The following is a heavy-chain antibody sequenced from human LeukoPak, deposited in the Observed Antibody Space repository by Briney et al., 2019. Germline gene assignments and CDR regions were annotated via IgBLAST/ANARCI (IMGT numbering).Heavy chain of an antibody. D-gene: IGHD3-3*01. J-gene: IGHJ4*02. Sequence: GGSLRLSCAASGLTFSNAWMSWVRQAPGKGLEWVSAISGSGGSTYYADSVKGRFTISRDNSKNTLYLQMNSLRAEETAVYYCAKSLDYDFWSGYAYWGQGTLVTVSS. V-gene: IGHV3-23*01. CDR1: GLTFSNAW. CDR3: AKSLDYDFWSGYAY. CDR2: ISGSGGST.